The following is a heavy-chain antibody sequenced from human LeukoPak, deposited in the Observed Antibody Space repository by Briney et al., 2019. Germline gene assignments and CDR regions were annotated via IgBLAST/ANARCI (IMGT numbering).Heavy chain of an antibody. CDR3: ARHSYYGSGSYNYYYYYYMDV. CDR1: GYSFTSYW. D-gene: IGHD3-10*01. Sequence: GESLKISCKGSGYSFTSYWSGWVRQMPGKGLEWMGIIYPGDSDTRYSPSFQGQVTISADKSISTAYLQWSSLEASDTAMYYCARHSYYGSGSYNYYYYYYMDVWGKGTTVTVSS. V-gene: IGHV5-51*01. CDR2: IYPGDSDT. J-gene: IGHJ6*03.